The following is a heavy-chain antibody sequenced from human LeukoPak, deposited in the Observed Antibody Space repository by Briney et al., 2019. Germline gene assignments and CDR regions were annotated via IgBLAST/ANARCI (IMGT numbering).Heavy chain of an antibody. CDR2: INTDGSST. J-gene: IGHJ3*02. CDR3: ARGQSYDSSGFLDAFDI. V-gene: IGHV3-74*01. D-gene: IGHD3-22*01. Sequence: GGSLRLSCAASGFTFSSYWMHWVRQAPGKGLVWVSRINTDGSSTSYADSVKGRFTISRDNAKNTLYLQMNSLRAEDTAVYYCARGQSYDSSGFLDAFDIWGQGTLVTVSS. CDR1: GFTFSSYW.